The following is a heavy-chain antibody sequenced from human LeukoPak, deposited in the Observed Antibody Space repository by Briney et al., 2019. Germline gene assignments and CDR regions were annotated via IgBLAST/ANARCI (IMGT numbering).Heavy chain of an antibody. V-gene: IGHV3-30-3*02. D-gene: IGHD4-17*01. CDR1: RFIFSSYA. CDR2: ISYDGSNK. J-gene: IGHJ4*02. Sequence: HSGGSLRLSCAASRFIFSSYAMHWVRQAPGKGLEWVAVISYDGSNKYYADSVKGRFTISRDNSKNTLYLQMNSLRAEDTAVYYCAKHQVRSHDYWGQGTLVTVSS. CDR3: AKHQVRSHDY.